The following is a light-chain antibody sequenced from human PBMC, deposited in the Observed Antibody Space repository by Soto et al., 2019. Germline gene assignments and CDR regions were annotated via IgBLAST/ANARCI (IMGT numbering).Light chain of an antibody. CDR1: SSDVGSNNR. Sequence: QSVLTQPPSVSGSPGQSVAISCSGSSSDVGSNNRVSWCQQSPGTAPKLMIYDVTNRPSGVPDRFSGSKSGNTASLTISGLQAEDEDDYYCSSFKTSSTYVFGTGTKVTVL. CDR3: SSFKTSSTYV. CDR2: DVT. J-gene: IGLJ1*01. V-gene: IGLV2-18*02.